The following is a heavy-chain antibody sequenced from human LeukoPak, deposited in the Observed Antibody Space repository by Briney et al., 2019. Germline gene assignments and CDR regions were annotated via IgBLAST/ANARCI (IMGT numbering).Heavy chain of an antibody. Sequence: PSGTLSLTCAVSGGSISSSNWWSWVRQAPGQGLEWVANIKQDGSEKHYVDSVKGRFTISRDNAKNSLYLQMNSLRAEDTAVYYCAREGQDLDHWGQGTLVSVST. CDR2: IKQDGSEK. V-gene: IGHV3-7*01. D-gene: IGHD2-15*01. CDR1: GGSISSSNW. J-gene: IGHJ4*02. CDR3: AREGQDLDH.